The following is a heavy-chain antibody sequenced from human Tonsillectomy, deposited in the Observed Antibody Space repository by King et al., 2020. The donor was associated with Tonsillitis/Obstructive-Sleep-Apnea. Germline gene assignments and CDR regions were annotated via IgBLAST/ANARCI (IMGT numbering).Heavy chain of an antibody. Sequence: VQLVESGGGVVPPGRSLRLSSAASGFTFRSHGMHWVRQAPGKGLEWVAVIWFDGTNKFYADSVKGRFTISRDNSRNTLYLQINSLRAEDTALYYCARAGNDVDAFDIWGQGTMVIVSS. J-gene: IGHJ3*02. CDR1: GFTFRSHG. CDR2: IWFDGTNK. V-gene: IGHV3-33*01. D-gene: IGHD1-1*01. CDR3: ARAGNDVDAFDI.